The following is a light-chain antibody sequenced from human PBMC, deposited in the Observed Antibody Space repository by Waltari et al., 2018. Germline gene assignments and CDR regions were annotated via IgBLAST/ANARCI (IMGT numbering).Light chain of an antibody. CDR3: ATWDDTLSGWV. V-gene: IGLV1-36*01. J-gene: IGLJ3*02. Sequence: QSVLTQPPSVSGVPRQRVTISCSGSNYNIGNNAVAWYQQIPGRAPKLLIYYNDLFSSGVSDRFSGSKSGSSASLAISGLQSEDEADYYCATWDDTLSGWVFGGGTKLTVL. CDR2: YND. CDR1: NYNIGNNA.